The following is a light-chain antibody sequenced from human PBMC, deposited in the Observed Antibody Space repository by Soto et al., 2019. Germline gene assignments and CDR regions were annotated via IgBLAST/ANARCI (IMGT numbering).Light chain of an antibody. CDR3: QQYGTSPRT. CDR2: GAS. Sequence: DIVMTQSPGTLSLSPGERATLSCRASQSISSNYLAWYQQKPGQSPRLLIYGASSRATGIPDRFSGRGSGTDFTLTISRREPEDFAVYFCQQYGTSPRTFGQGTKVEIK. CDR1: QSISSNY. V-gene: IGKV3-20*01. J-gene: IGKJ1*01.